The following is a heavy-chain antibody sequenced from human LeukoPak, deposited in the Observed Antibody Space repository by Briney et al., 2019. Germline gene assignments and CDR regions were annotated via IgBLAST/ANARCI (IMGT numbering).Heavy chain of an antibody. CDR1: GFTFSSYA. CDR3: ARGGPNSSFDY. V-gene: IGHV3-64*01. CDR2: ISSNGGST. D-gene: IGHD6-6*01. Sequence: PGGSLRLSCAASGFTFSSYAMHWVRQAPGKGLEYVSAISSNGGSTYYANSVKGRFTISRDNSKNTLYLQMGSLRAEDMAVYYCARGGPNSSFDYWGQGTLVTVSS. J-gene: IGHJ4*02.